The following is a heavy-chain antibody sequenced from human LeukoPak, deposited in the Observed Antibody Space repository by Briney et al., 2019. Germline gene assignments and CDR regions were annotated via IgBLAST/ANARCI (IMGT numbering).Heavy chain of an antibody. CDR2: TYYRSKWYN. CDR1: GDSVSSNSAA. Sequence: SQTLSLTCAISGDSVSSNSAAWNWLRQSPSRGLEWLGSTYYRSKWYNDYAVSVKSRITINPDTSKNQFSLQLNSVTPEDTAVYYCARADSRYLNDAFDIWGQGTMVTVSS. V-gene: IGHV6-1*01. CDR3: ARADSRYLNDAFDI. D-gene: IGHD6-13*01. J-gene: IGHJ3*02.